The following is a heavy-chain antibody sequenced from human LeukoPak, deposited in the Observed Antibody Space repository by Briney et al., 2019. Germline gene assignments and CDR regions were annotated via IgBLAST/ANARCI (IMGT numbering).Heavy chain of an antibody. Sequence: PSETLSLTCTVSGGSISGGSYYWAWIRQPPGKGLEWIGNIYYSGSTYYNPSLKSRVTISVDTSKNQFSLKLSSVTAADTAVYYCARHELSPNYFDYWGQGTLVTVSS. J-gene: IGHJ4*02. CDR2: IYYSGST. CDR1: GGSISGGSYY. CDR3: ARHELSPNYFDY. V-gene: IGHV4-39*01. D-gene: IGHD3-16*02.